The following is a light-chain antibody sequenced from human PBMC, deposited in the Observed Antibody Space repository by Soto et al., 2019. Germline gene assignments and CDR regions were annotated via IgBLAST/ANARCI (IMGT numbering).Light chain of an antibody. CDR3: QQYYSTPHT. Sequence: DIVMTQSPDSLAVSLGERATINCKSSQSVLYSSNNKNYLAWYQQKPGQPPKLLIYWASTRESGVPDRFSGSGSGTDFILTISSLQAEDVAVYYCQQYYSTPHTFGPGTKVDIK. J-gene: IGKJ3*01. V-gene: IGKV4-1*01. CDR1: QSVLYSSNNKNY. CDR2: WAS.